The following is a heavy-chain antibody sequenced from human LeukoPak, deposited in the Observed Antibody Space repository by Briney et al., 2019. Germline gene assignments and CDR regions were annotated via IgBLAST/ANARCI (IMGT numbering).Heavy chain of an antibody. CDR3: ARDSSSEGPLDY. CDR1: GFTFSASA. Sequence: GGSLRLSCAASGFTFSASAVHWVRQASRKGLEWIGRIRSKANNYATAYAGSLKGRFTVSRDDSKNTAYLQMNSLKTEDSAVYFCARDSSSEGPLDYWGQGTLVAVSS. D-gene: IGHD6-6*01. CDR2: IRSKANNYAT. V-gene: IGHV3-73*01. J-gene: IGHJ4*02.